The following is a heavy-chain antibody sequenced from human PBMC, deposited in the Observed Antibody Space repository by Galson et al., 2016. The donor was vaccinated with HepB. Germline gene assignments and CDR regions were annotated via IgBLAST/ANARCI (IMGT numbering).Heavy chain of an antibody. J-gene: IGHJ4*02. V-gene: IGHV5-51*01. CDR1: GSSFTSYW. CDR2: IYPGHSDT. Sequence: QSGAEVKKPGESLKISCKASGSSFTSYWIGWVRQMPGKGLEWMGIIYPGHSDTKYSPSFQGQVAISADKSISTAYLHWSSLKASDTAMYYCAGATNGNFYWGYWGQGILVTVSS. CDR3: AGATNGNFYWGY. D-gene: IGHD2-8*01.